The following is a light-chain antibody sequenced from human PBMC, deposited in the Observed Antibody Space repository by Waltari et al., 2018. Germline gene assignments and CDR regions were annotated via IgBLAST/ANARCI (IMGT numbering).Light chain of an antibody. CDR3: QQRSDWPPSIT. J-gene: IGKJ5*01. V-gene: IGKV3-11*01. CDR2: DAS. CDR1: QSVGKF. Sequence: EVVLTQSPVTLSLSPGERATLSCRASQSVGKFLAWYQKQPGQAPRLLIYDASNRATGIPVTFRGSGSGTDFTLTISSVQPEDFALYFCQQRSDWPPSITFGQGTRLEI.